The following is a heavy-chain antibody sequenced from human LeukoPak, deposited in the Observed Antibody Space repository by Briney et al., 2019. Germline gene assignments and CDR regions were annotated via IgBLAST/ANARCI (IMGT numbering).Heavy chain of an antibody. CDR3: ARLLRFHAFDI. V-gene: IGHV3-48*01. CDR1: GFTFSSYS. Sequence: GGSLRLSCAASGFTFSSYSMNWVRQAPGKGLEWVSYISSSSSTIYYADSVKGRFTISRDNAKNSLYLQMNSLRAEDTAVYYCARLLRFHAFDIWGQGTMVTVSS. D-gene: IGHD4-17*01. CDR2: ISSSSSTI. J-gene: IGHJ3*02.